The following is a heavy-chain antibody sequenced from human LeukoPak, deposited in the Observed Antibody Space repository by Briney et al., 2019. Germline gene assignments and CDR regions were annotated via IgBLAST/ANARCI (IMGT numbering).Heavy chain of an antibody. CDR3: ARDPLDPALHYYYGMDV. Sequence: QAGGSLRLSCAASGFTFSGYWMSWVRQAPGKGLEWVANIKEDGSEKYYMDSVKGRFTISRDNAKNSLYLQMNSLRAEDTAVYYGARDPLDPALHYYYGMDVWGQGTTVTVSS. D-gene: IGHD5-18*01. CDR1: GFTFSGYW. V-gene: IGHV3-7*01. J-gene: IGHJ6*02. CDR2: IKEDGSEK.